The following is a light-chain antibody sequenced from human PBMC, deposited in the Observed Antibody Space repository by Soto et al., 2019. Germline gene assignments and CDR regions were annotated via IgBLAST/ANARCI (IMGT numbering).Light chain of an antibody. J-gene: IGKJ1*01. V-gene: IGKV3-15*01. CDR3: QHYNNWPRT. CDR1: QSVSSN. CDR2: GAS. Sequence: EIVMTQSPATLSVSPGERATLSCRASQSVSSNLAWYQQKPGQAPRLLIYGASTRATGIPARFSGSGSGTEFPLTISSLQSEDFAVYYCQHYNNWPRTFGQGTKAEIK.